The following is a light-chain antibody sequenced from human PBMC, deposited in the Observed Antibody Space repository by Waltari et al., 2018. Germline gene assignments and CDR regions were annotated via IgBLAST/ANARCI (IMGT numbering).Light chain of an antibody. CDR2: DAS. J-gene: IGKJ2*01. V-gene: IGKV1-33*01. Sequence: DIQMTQSPSSLSAYVGDRVTITCQASQDISNSLNWYHQKPGKAPKLLIYDASDLETGVPSRFSGSGSGTDFTFTISSLQPEDIATYYCQQYQNLPYTFGQGTKLEI. CDR1: QDISNS. CDR3: QQYQNLPYT.